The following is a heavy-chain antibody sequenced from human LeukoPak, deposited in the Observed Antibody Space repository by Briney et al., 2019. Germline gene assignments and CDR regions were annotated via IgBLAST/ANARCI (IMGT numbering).Heavy chain of an antibody. D-gene: IGHD2-15*01. J-gene: IGHJ4*02. Sequence: GGSLRLSCAASGFTFSTYAMSWVRQIPGKGLEWVSAISGSDDGTYYADSVKGRFTISRDNSRNTLYLQMNTLRAEDTAVYFCAKSPVSSRRGSFCYPFDYWGQGNLVTVSS. CDR1: GFTFSTYA. CDR3: AKSPVSSRRGSFCYPFDY. CDR2: ISGSDDGT. V-gene: IGHV3-23*01.